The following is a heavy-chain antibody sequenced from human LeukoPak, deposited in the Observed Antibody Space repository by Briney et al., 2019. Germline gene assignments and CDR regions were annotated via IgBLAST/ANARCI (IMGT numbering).Heavy chain of an antibody. Sequence: GRSLRLSCAAPGFTFSSYAMHWVRQAPGKGLEWVAVISYDGSNKYYADSVKGRFTISRDNSKNTLYLQMNSLRAEDTAVYYCARGTAVLLWFGAQSGLDPWGQGTLVTVSS. CDR3: ARGTAVLLWFGAQSGLDP. D-gene: IGHD3-10*01. CDR1: GFTFSSYA. CDR2: ISYDGSNK. V-gene: IGHV3-30*04. J-gene: IGHJ5*02.